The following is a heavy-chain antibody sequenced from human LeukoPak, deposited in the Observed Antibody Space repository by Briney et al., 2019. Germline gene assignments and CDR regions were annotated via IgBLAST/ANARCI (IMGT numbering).Heavy chain of an antibody. CDR2: VSLSGLT. CDR1: GGSITSTNW. J-gene: IGHJ4*02. D-gene: IGHD2-8*01. Sequence: SGTLSLTCGVSGGSITSTNWWSWVRQPPGQGLEWIGEVSLSGLTNYNPSLSSRVIMALDTSKNHLSLHLTSVTAADTAVYYCSRENGAFSPFGYWGQGYLVTLLS. V-gene: IGHV4-4*02. CDR3: SRENGAFSPFGY.